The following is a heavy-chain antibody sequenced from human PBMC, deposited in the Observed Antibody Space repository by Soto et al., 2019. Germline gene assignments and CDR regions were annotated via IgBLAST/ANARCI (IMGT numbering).Heavy chain of an antibody. D-gene: IGHD4-17*01. CDR1: GFTFSSYA. V-gene: IGHV3-21*05. CDR3: VRGWTTSWYFDS. CDR2: INRGNSDT. J-gene: IGHJ4*02. Sequence: GGSLRLSCAASGFTFSSYAMSWVRQAPGKGLEWVSYINRGNSDTYYAESLKGRFTVSRDNAKNSLYLQMNSLRGEDTAVYYCVRGWTTSWYFDSWGQGALVTVSS.